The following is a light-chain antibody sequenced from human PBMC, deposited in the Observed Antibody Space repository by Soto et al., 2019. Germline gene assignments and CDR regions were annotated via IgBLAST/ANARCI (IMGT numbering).Light chain of an antibody. V-gene: IGLV2-8*01. CDR1: SSDVGGYNY. CDR2: EVS. CDR3: SSYAGSNNYV. J-gene: IGLJ1*01. Sequence: ALTQPPSASGSPGQSVAISCTGTSSDVGGYNYVSWYQQHPGKAPKLMIYEVSKRPSGVPDRFSGSKSGNTASLTVSGLQAEDEADYFCSSYAGSNNYVFGTGTKVTVL.